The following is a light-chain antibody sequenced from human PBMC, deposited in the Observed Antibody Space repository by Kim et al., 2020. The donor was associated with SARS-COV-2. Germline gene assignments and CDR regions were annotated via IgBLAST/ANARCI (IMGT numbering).Light chain of an antibody. V-gene: IGLV6-57*04. J-gene: IGLJ2*01. CDR2: END. CDR1: SGSIASNY. CDR3: QSYDSSNPVV. Sequence: LTQPHSVSESPGKTVTISCTRSSGSIASNYVQWYQQRPGSAPTTVIYENDQRPSGVPDRFSGSIDSSSNSASLTISGLKTEDKADYYCQSYDSSNPVVFGGGTQLTVL.